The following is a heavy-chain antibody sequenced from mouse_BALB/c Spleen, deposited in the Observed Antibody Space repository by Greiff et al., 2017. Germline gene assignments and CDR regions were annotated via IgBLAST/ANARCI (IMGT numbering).Heavy chain of an antibody. CDR3: ARGYDGYYYAMDY. CDR2: INPYNGDT. CDR1: GYSFTGYF. V-gene: IGHV1-20*02. J-gene: IGHJ4*01. D-gene: IGHD2-14*01. Sequence: EVQLQQSGPELVKPGASVKISCKASGYSFTGYFMNWVMQSHGQSLEWIGRINPYNGDTFYNQKFKGKATLTVDKSSSTAHMELRSLASEDSAVYYCARGYDGYYYAMDYWGQGTSVTVSS.